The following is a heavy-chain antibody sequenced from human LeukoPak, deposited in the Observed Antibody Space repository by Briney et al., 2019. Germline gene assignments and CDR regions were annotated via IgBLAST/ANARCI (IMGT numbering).Heavy chain of an antibody. V-gene: IGHV1-18*04. CDR3: ARVDYYDSSGPGHY. Sequence: ASVKVSCKASGYTFTGYYMHWVRQAPGQGLEWMGWISAYNGNTNYAQKLQGRVTMTTDTSTSTAYMELRSLRSDDTAVYYCARVDYYDSSGPGHYWGQGTLVTVSS. J-gene: IGHJ4*02. D-gene: IGHD3-22*01. CDR2: ISAYNGNT. CDR1: GYTFTGYY.